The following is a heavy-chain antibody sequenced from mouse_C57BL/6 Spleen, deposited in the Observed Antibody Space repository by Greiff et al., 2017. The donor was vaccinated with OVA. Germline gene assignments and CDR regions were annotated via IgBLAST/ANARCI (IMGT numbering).Heavy chain of an antibody. Sequence: VQLQESGAELVRPGASVTLSCKASGYTFTDYEMHWVKQTPVHGLEWIGAIDPETGGTAYNQKFKGKAILTADKSSSTGYMELRSLTSEDSAVYYCTRTVVEGYWGQGTTLTVSS. V-gene: IGHV1-15*01. D-gene: IGHD1-1*01. CDR1: GYTFTDYE. CDR3: TRTVVEGY. J-gene: IGHJ2*01. CDR2: IDPETGGT.